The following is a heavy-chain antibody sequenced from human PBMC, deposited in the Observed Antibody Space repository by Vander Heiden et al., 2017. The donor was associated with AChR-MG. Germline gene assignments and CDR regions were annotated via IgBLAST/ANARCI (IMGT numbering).Heavy chain of an antibody. CDR3: AKDVPVGVTMVRGAHYGMDV. J-gene: IGHJ6*02. CDR2: ITYSGGST. CDR1: GFTFNNYA. V-gene: IGHV3-23*01. D-gene: IGHD3-10*01. Sequence: EVQLLESGGGLVQPGGSLRLSCAASGFTFNNYAMSWVRPGPGKGLEWVSAITYSGGSTYYADSVKGRFTISRDNSKNTLFLQMNSLRAEETAVYYCAKDVPVGVTMVRGAHYGMDVWGRGTTVTVSS.